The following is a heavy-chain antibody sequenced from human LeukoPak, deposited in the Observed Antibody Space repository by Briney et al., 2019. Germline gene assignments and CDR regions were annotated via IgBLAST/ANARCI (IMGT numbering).Heavy chain of an antibody. CDR1: AFTFNDHG. D-gene: IGHD6-13*01. J-gene: IGHJ4*02. Sequence: GTSLRLSCVASAFTFNDHGMDWVRQAPGKGLEWVAVIAADGGVKHYADSVKGRFTLSRDNSKNTLYLQMNGLTVEDTAVYYCARVRANWYEDYWGQGTLVTVSS. CDR3: ARVRANWYEDY. CDR2: IAADGGVK. V-gene: IGHV3-30*03.